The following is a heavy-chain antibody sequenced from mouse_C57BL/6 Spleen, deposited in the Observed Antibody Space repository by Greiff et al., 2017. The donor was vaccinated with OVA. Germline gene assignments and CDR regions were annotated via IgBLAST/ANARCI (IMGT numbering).Heavy chain of an antibody. CDR3: ARDSSDAMDY. CDR1: GYTFTSYN. J-gene: IGHJ4*01. D-gene: IGHD3-2*01. Sequence: LQQSGAELVRPGASVKMSCKASGYTFTSYNMHWVKQTPRQGLEWIGAIYPGNGDTSYNQKFKGTATLTVDKSSSTAYMQLSSLPSEDSAVYFGARDSSDAMDYWGQGTSVTVSS. CDR2: IYPGNGDT. V-gene: IGHV1-12*01.